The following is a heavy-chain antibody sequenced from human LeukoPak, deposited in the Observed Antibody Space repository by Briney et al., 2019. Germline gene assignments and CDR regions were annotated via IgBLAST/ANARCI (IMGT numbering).Heavy chain of an antibody. CDR3: ARDRSGDDDFWSGYYSNYFDP. J-gene: IGHJ5*02. Sequence: ASVKVSCKASGYTFTGYYMYWVRQALGQGLEWMGWINPNSGDTNYAQKFQGRVTMTRDTSISTAYMELSGLRSDDTAVYYCARDRSGDDDFWSGYYSNYFDPWGQGTLVTVSS. V-gene: IGHV1-2*02. CDR1: GYTFTGYY. D-gene: IGHD3-3*01. CDR2: INPNSGDT.